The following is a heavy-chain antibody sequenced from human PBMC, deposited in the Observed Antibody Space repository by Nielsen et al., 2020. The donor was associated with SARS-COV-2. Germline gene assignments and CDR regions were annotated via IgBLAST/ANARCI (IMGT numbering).Heavy chain of an antibody. V-gene: IGHV3-64*04. D-gene: IGHD5-12*01. CDR3: AKDLSGGYDYQGS. J-gene: IGHJ4*02. CDR2: INNNGVIT. Sequence: GESLKISCSASGFTFSAYAMQWVRQAPGQGLEYVSVINNNGVITYYADSVKGRFTISTDLSNNTLYLQMNSLRVEDTAVYYCAKDLSGGYDYQGSWGQGTLVTVSS. CDR1: GFTFSAYA.